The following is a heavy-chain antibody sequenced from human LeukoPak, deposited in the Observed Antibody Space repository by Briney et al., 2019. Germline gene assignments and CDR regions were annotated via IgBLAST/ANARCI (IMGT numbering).Heavy chain of an antibody. CDR1: GFTFSNYA. V-gene: IGHV3-23*01. D-gene: IGHD6-6*01. CDR3: ARDLGIAARPVFDQ. CDR2: FSGSGGNT. J-gene: IGHJ4*02. Sequence: GGSPRPSCAASGFTFSNYAMNWVRQAPGKGLEWVSTFSGSGGNTYYADSVKGRFTISRDDSKNTLYLQVDSLRAEDTAVYYCARDLGIAARPVFDQWGQGTLVTVSS.